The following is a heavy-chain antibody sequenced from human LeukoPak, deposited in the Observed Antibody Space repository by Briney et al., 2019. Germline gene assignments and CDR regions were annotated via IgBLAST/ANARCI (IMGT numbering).Heavy chain of an antibody. V-gene: IGHV3-30*02. J-gene: IGHJ4*02. Sequence: PGGSLRLSCAASGFTFSNYGMHWVRQAPGKGLEWVAFVRYDGSNENYADSVKGRFTISRDNSKKTLYLQMNSLRAEDTAVYYRAKGGGYNLNFLYFDYLGQGTLVTVSS. CDR3: AKGGGYNLNFLYFDY. CDR2: VRYDGSNE. D-gene: IGHD1-7*01. CDR1: GFTFSNYG.